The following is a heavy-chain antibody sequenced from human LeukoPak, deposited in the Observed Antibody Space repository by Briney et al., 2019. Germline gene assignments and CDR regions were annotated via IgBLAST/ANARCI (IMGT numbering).Heavy chain of an antibody. CDR3: AREFFVVVVAASNWFDP. D-gene: IGHD2-15*01. Sequence: PSETLSLTCAVYGGSFSGYYWSWIRQPPGKGLEWIGEINHSGSTNYNPSLKSRVTISVDTSKNQFPLKLSSVTAADTAVYYCAREFFVVVVAASNWFDPWGQGTLVTVSS. J-gene: IGHJ5*02. CDR1: GGSFSGYY. CDR2: INHSGST. V-gene: IGHV4-34*01.